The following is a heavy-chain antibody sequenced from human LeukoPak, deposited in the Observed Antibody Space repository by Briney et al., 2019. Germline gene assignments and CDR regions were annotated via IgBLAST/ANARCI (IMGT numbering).Heavy chain of an antibody. CDR2: INPNSGGT. CDR3: ARVRSIAAASTGFSFQH. Sequence: ASVKVSCKASGYTFTGYYMHWVRQAPGQGLEWMGWINPNSGGTNYAQKFQGRVTMTRDTSISTAYMELSRLRSDDTAVYYCARVRSIAAASTGFSFQHWGQGTLVTVSS. J-gene: IGHJ1*01. CDR1: GYTFTGYY. V-gene: IGHV1-2*02. D-gene: IGHD6-13*01.